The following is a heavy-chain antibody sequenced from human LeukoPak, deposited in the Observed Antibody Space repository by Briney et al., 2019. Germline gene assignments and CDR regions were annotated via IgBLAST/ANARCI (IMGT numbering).Heavy chain of an antibody. J-gene: IGHJ6*03. CDR1: GFTFSSYW. Sequence: GGSLRLSCAASGFTFSSYWMSWVRQAPGKGLEWVSYISSSSSTIYYADSVKGRFTISRDNAKNSLYLQMNSLRAEDTAVYYCARGVGPGYGGLYYYYYYMDVWGKGTTVTVSS. CDR3: ARGVGPGYGGLYYYYYYMDV. D-gene: IGHD4-23*01. CDR2: ISSSSSTI. V-gene: IGHV3-48*01.